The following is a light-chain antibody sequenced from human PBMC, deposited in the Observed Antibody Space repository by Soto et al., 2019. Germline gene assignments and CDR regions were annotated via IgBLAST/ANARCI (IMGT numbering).Light chain of an antibody. Sequence: EIVLTQSPATLSFSPGDRATLSCRASQSVSSYLAWYQQKPGQAPRLLIYDASNRATGIPARFSGSGSGTDFTLTISSLEPEDFSIYYCQQRSNSWTFGQGTKVEIK. CDR2: DAS. V-gene: IGKV3-11*01. CDR3: QQRSNSWT. CDR1: QSVSSY. J-gene: IGKJ1*01.